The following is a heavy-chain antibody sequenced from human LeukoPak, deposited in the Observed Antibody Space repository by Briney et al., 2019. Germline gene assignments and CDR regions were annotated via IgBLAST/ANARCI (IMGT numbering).Heavy chain of an antibody. D-gene: IGHD2-21*02. J-gene: IGHJ4*02. CDR1: GGSISSGGYS. CDR2: IYHSGST. V-gene: IGHV4-30-2*01. CDR3: ARAVKEYCGGDCYSEYFDY. Sequence: SQTLSLTCAVSGGSISSGGYSWSWIRQPPGKGLEWIGYIYHSGSTYYNPSLKSRVTISVDRSKNQFSLKLCSVTAADTAVYYCARAVKEYCGGDCYSEYFDYWGQGTLVTVSS.